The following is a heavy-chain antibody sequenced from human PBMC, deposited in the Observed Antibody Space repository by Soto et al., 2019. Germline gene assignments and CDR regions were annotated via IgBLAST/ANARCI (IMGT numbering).Heavy chain of an antibody. CDR2: AYYSVTT. D-gene: IGHD2-2*01. CDR1: GGSIRNFY. Sequence: QVQRQESGPGLVKPSETLSLTCTVSGGSIRNFYWSWIRQHPGKGLECLGYAYYSVTTNYNPSLKSRVTISLDTSKNHFSLKLSSVTAADSAVYYCARGVAPAGFDYWGQGTLVTVSS. V-gene: IGHV4-59*01. J-gene: IGHJ4*02. CDR3: ARGVAPAGFDY.